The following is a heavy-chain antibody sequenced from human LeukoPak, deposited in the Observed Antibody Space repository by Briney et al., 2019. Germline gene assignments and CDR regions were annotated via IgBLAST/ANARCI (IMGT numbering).Heavy chain of an antibody. CDR2: MNPNSGNT. CDR3: ARGPLYSGYESHFDY. Sequence: ASVKVSCKASGYTFTSYDINWVRQATGQGLEWMGWMNPNSGNTGYAQKFQGRVTITADESTSTAYMELSSLRSEDTAVYYCARGPLYSGYESHFDYWGQGTLVTVSS. CDR1: GYTFTSYD. J-gene: IGHJ4*02. V-gene: IGHV1-8*03. D-gene: IGHD5-12*01.